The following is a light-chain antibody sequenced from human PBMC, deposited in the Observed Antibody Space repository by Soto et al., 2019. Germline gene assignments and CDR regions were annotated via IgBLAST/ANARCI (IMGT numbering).Light chain of an antibody. CDR3: LQDYNYPCT. CDR2: AAS. Sequence: EIQMTEAPSTLSACVGDRVTNTCRASQSISSWLAWYQQKPGKAPKLLIYAASSLQSGVPSRFSGSGSGTDFTLTIISLQPEDFATYYCLQDYNYPCTFGQGTRVDIK. CDR1: QSISSW. V-gene: IGKV1-5*01. J-gene: IGKJ1*01.